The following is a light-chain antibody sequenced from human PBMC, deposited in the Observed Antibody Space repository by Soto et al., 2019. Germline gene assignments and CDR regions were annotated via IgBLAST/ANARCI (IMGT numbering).Light chain of an antibody. J-gene: IGKJ2*01. CDR1: QDISNY. Sequence: DIQMTQSPSSLSASVGDRVTITCRASQDISNYLAWYQQKPGEVPKLLIYAASTLQKGVQSRFSGGGSGTLFTLTISSLQPDDVATYYCQKDNSAPKTFGRGTRLEIK. CDR2: AAS. CDR3: QKDNSAPKT. V-gene: IGKV1-27*01.